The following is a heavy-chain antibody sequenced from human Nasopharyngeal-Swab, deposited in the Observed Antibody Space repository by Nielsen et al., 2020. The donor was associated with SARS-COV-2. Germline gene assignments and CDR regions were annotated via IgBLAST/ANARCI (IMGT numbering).Heavy chain of an antibody. Sequence: GESLKISCKGSGYSFTSYWIAWVRQMLGKGLEWMGIIYPRDSDTRYSPSFQGQVTISADKSISTAYLQWSSLKASDTAMYYCARQVGYNYNEDPFDYWGQGTLVTVSS. CDR1: GYSFTSYW. CDR3: ARQVGYNYNEDPFDY. D-gene: IGHD5-24*01. V-gene: IGHV5-51*01. CDR2: IYPRDSDT. J-gene: IGHJ4*02.